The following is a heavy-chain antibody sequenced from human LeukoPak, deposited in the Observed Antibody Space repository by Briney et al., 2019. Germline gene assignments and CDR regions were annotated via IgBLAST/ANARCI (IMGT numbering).Heavy chain of an antibody. CDR3: ARAWTYQLLAPHDAFDI. CDR1: GYTFTGYY. J-gene: IGHJ3*02. V-gene: IGHV1-2*02. Sequence: ASVKGSCKASGYTFTGYYMHWVRQAPGQGLEWMGWINPNSGGTNYAQKFQGRVTMTRDTSISTAYMELSRLRSDDTAVYYCARAWTYQLLAPHDAFDIWGQGTMVTVSS. D-gene: IGHD2-2*01. CDR2: INPNSGGT.